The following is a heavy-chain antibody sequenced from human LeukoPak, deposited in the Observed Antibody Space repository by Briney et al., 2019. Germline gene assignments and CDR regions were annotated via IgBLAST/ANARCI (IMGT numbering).Heavy chain of an antibody. J-gene: IGHJ4*02. CDR2: ISSSSSCI. CDR3: ARGGIVGATFFDY. CDR1: GFTFSSYS. V-gene: IGHV3-21*01. D-gene: IGHD1-26*01. Sequence: SGGSLRLSCAASGFTFSSYSMNWVRQAPGKGLEWVSSISSSSSCIYYADSVKGRFTISRDNAKNSLYLQMNSLRAEDTAVYYCARGGIVGATFFDYWGQGTLVTVSS.